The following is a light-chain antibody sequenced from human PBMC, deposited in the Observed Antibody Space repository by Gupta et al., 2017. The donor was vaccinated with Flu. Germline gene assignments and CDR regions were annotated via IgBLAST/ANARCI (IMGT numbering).Light chain of an antibody. Sequence: QSVLTQPPSASGTPGQRVTISCSGSSSNIGSNYVYWYQQLPGTAPKLLIYRNNQRPSGVPDRSSFSKSGTSASLAISGLRSEDEAEYYCDEWDDSLSGTHVVFGGGTKLTVL. CDR3: DEWDDSLSGTHVV. CDR2: RNN. V-gene: IGLV1-47*01. J-gene: IGLJ2*01. CDR1: SSNIGSNY.